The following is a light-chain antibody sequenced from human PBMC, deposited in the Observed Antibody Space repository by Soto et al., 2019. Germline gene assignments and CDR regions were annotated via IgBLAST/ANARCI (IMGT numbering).Light chain of an antibody. Sequence: QSVLTQPPSVSGAPGQRVTISCTGSRSNIGANYDVHWYRQLPGTAPKLLIYANNNRPSGVPDRFSGSKSGTSVSLAITRLQAEDEADYYCQSYDSSLSAWVFGGGTKLTVL. CDR1: RSNIGANYD. J-gene: IGLJ2*01. CDR3: QSYDSSLSAWV. V-gene: IGLV1-40*01. CDR2: ANN.